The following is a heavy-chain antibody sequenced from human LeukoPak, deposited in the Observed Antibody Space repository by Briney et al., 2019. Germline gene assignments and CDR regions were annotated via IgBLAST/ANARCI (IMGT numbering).Heavy chain of an antibody. Sequence: GGSLRLSCAASGFTFSTYWMTWVRQAPGKGLEWVANIKQDGSEKYYVDSVKGRFTISRDNAKNSLYLQMNSLRAEDTAVYYCRYGSGSYSFDYWGQGTLVTVFS. D-gene: IGHD3-10*01. V-gene: IGHV3-7*02. CDR2: IKQDGSEK. CDR3: RYGSGSYSFDY. J-gene: IGHJ4*02. CDR1: GFTFSTYW.